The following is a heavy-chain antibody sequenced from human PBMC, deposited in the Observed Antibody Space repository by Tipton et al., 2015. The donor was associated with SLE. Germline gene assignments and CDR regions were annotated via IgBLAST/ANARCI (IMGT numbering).Heavy chain of an antibody. V-gene: IGHV4-59*11. CDR2: IYYSGST. J-gene: IGHJ3*02. CDR1: GGSISSHY. CDR3: ARWTATIDAFDI. D-gene: IGHD5-24*01. Sequence: TLSLTCTVSGGSISSHYWSWIRQPPGKGLEWIGYIYYSGSTNYSPSLKSRVTISVDTSKNQFSLKLSSVTAADTAVYYCARWTATIDAFDIWGQGTMVTVSS.